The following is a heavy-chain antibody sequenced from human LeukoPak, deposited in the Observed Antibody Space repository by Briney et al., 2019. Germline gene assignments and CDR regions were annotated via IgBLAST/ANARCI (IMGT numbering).Heavy chain of an antibody. CDR2: IYRGGST. D-gene: IGHD2-15*01. J-gene: IGHJ4*02. CDR1: GGSISSGGYS. Sequence: PSETLSLTCAVSGGSISSGGYSWSWIRQPPGKGLEWIGYIYRGGSTYYNPSLKSRVTISVDRSKNQFSLRLTSVTAADTAVYYCARAPDCSGGSCYSPFFDHWGQGTLATVSS. V-gene: IGHV4-30-2*01. CDR3: ARAPDCSGGSCYSPFFDH.